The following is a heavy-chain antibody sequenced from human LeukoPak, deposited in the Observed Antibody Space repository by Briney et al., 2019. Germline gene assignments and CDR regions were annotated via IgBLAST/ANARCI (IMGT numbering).Heavy chain of an antibody. V-gene: IGHV3-11*01. J-gene: IGHJ6*03. CDR3: ARLGSRQDIVVAPAYLDV. CDR1: GFTFSDYY. Sequence: GGSLRLSCAASGFTFSDYYMSWIRQAPGKGLEWVSYISSSGSTIYYADSVKGRFTISRDNAKNSLYLQMNSLRAEDTAVYYCARLGSRQDIVVAPAYLDVWGKGTTVTVSS. D-gene: IGHD2-2*01. CDR2: ISSSGSTI.